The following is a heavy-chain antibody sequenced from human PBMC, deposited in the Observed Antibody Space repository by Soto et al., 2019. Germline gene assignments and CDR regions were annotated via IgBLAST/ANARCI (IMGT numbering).Heavy chain of an antibody. J-gene: IGHJ4*02. CDR3: ATERLGFCDSDNCYRHYFDS. Sequence: VQLVQSGAEVKKPGASVKVSCKVSGDTLTELSTHWVRQAPGKGLEWMGRFDPEDDEIVYAQKFQGRVTMTEDTSTDTSYMEVTSLTSEDTAVYYCATERLGFCDSDNCYRHYFDSWGQGTLVIVSS. CDR2: FDPEDDEI. CDR1: GDTLTELS. D-gene: IGHD2-21*02. V-gene: IGHV1-24*01.